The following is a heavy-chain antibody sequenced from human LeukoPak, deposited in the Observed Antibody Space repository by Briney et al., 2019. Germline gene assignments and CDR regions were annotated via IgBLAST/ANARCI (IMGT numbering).Heavy chain of an antibody. D-gene: IGHD6-19*01. J-gene: IGHJ4*02. CDR3: ARGDGSGWPLQY. Sequence: QPGGSLRLSCAASGSTFSSYGMHWVRQAPGKGLEWVAVIWYDGSNKYYADSVKGRFTISRDNSKNTLYLQMNSLRAEDTAVYYCARGDGSGWPLQYWGQGTLVTVSS. V-gene: IGHV3-33*01. CDR1: GSTFSSYG. CDR2: IWYDGSNK.